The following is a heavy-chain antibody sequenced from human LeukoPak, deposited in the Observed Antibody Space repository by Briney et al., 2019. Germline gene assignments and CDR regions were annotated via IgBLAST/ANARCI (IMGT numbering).Heavy chain of an antibody. CDR1: SGSISSSSYY. V-gene: IGHV4-39*02. J-gene: IGHJ1*01. Sequence: PSETLSLTCTISSGSISSSSYYWGWIRPPPGKGLEWIADIYYSGSTYYNPSLKSRVSISIDTSNNHFSLRLSSVTAADTALYYCARRRYYDSTGYLDWGQGTLVTVSS. D-gene: IGHD3-22*01. CDR3: ARRRYYDSTGYLD. CDR2: IYYSGST.